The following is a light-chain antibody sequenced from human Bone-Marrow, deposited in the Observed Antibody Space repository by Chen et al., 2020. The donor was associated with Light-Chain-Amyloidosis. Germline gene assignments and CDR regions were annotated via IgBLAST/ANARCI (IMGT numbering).Light chain of an antibody. CDR1: DLPTKY. J-gene: IGLJ2*01. V-gene: IGLV3-25*03. CDR2: RDT. Sequence: SYELTQPPSVSVSPGQTARITCSGDDLPTKYAYWYQQKPGQAPVLVIHRDTERPSGISERFSGSSSGTTATLTIGGVQADDAADYHCQSADSSGTNEVIFGGGTKLTVL. CDR3: QSADSSGTNEVI.